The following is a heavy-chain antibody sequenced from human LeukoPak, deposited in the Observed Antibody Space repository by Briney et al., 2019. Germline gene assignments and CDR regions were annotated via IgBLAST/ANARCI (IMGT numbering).Heavy chain of an antibody. Sequence: PSETLSLTCTVSGGSFSSYYWSWIRQPPGKGLEWIGYIYYSGSTNYHPSLKGRVTISVDTSKNQFSLELSSVTAADTAVYYCARWQQLGFYCYMDVWGKGTTVTVS. V-gene: IGHV4-59*01. J-gene: IGHJ6*03. CDR1: GGSFSSYY. D-gene: IGHD6-13*01. CDR3: ARWQQLGFYCYMDV. CDR2: IYYSGST.